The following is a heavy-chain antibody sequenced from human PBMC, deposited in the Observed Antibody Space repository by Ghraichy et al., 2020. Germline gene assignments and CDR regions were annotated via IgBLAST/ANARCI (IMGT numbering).Heavy chain of an antibody. CDR1: GYTFTSYG. V-gene: IGHV1-18*04. CDR2: ISAYNGNT. CDR3: ARGPYSSGLESANYYYGMDV. Sequence: ASVKVSCKASGYTFTSYGISWVRQAPGQGLEWMGWISAYNGNTNYEQKLQGRVTMTTDTSTSTAYMELRSLRSDDTAVYYCARGPYSSGLESANYYYGMDVWGQGTTVTVSS. D-gene: IGHD6-19*01. J-gene: IGHJ6*02.